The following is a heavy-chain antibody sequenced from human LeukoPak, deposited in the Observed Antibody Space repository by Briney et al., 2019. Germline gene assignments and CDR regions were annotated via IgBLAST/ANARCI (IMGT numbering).Heavy chain of an antibody. V-gene: IGHV3-13*01. CDR3: ARGGIQVSGIDEFDY. J-gene: IGHJ4*02. CDR1: GFTFIDYY. CDR2: IGIRGDT. D-gene: IGHD6-19*01. Sequence: GGSLRLSCAASGFTFIDYYMHRVRQVIGKGLEWVSAIGIRGDTHYSGSVKGRFTISRENAESSLYLQMNSLRAEDTAVYYCARGGIQVSGIDEFDYWGQGTLVSVSS.